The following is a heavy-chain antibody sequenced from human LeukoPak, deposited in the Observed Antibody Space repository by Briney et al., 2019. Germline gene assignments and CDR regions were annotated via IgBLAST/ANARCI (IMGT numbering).Heavy chain of an antibody. V-gene: IGHV5-51*01. D-gene: IGHD2-8*01. CDR3: ARLAYCSNDVCYSTYYYSMDV. CDR2: IYPDDSDT. Sequence: GESLKISCKGSGYSFTSYWIGWVRQMPGKGLEWMGIIYPDDSDTRYRPSFQGQVTISADKSISTAYLQWSSLKASDTAMYYCARLAYCSNDVCYSTYYYSMDVWGKGTTVPVSS. CDR1: GYSFTSYW. J-gene: IGHJ6*03.